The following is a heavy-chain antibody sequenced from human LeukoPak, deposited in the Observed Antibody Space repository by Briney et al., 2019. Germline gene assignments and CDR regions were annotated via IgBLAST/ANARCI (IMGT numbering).Heavy chain of an antibody. CDR3: ARVRGVYSSSWNRYYFDY. Sequence: ASVKVSCKASGYTFTSYDINWVRQATGQGLEWMGWMNPNSGNTGYAQKFQGRVTMTRNTSISTAYMELSSLRSEDTAVYYCARVRGVYSSSWNRYYFDYWGQGTLVTVPS. V-gene: IGHV1-8*01. CDR2: MNPNSGNT. J-gene: IGHJ4*02. CDR1: GYTFTSYD. D-gene: IGHD6-13*01.